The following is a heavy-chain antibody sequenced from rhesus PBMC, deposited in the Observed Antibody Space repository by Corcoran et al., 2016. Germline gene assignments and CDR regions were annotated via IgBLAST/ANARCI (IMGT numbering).Heavy chain of an antibody. CDR2: MDGDSTRT. Sequence: QVRLQESGPGLVMPSESLSLICTVAGVSIGGNWWSLLRQAPGEGLEGSGEMDGDSTRTNYTPSPKTRVTISAAPSRDHLSVNLTSMTAADTAVYFCARSRVAVMVSPHDLWGQGVLVTVSS. CDR3: ARSRVAVMVSPHDL. V-gene: IGHV4-80*01. J-gene: IGHJ4*01. D-gene: IGHD2-39*01. CDR1: GVSIGGNW.